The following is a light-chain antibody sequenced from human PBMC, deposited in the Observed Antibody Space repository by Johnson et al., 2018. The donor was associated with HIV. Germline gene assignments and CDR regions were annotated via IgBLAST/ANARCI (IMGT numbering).Light chain of an antibody. J-gene: IGLJ1*01. CDR1: SSNIGNNY. Sequence: QSVLTQPPSVSAAPGQKVTISCSGSSSNIGNNYVSWYQQLPGTAPKLLIYDNNERPSGIPDRFSGSKSGTSATLGSTGLQTGDEADFYCGTWDNGLITYVFGTGTKVTVL. V-gene: IGLV1-51*01. CDR3: GTWDNGLITYV. CDR2: DNN.